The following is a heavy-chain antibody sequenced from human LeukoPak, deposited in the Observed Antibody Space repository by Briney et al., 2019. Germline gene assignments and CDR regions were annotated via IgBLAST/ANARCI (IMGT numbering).Heavy chain of an antibody. D-gene: IGHD4-17*01. V-gene: IGHV3-9*01. CDR2: ISWNSGSI. CDR3: AKDIGEGSFDY. Sequence: PGGSLRLSCAASGFTFDDYAMHWVRQAAGKGGEWVSGISWNSGSIGYADSVKGRFTISRDNAKNSLYLQMNSLRAEDTALSYCAKDIGEGSFDYWGQGTLVTVSS. J-gene: IGHJ4*02. CDR1: GFTFDDYA.